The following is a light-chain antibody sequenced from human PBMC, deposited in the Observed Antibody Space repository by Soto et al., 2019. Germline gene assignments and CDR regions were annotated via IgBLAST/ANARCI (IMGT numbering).Light chain of an antibody. CDR2: AAS. CDR3: QQYGSFPRT. V-gene: IGKV1-16*01. CDR1: QDISNY. Sequence: DIQMTQSPISLSASVGDRVTITCRASQDISNYLVWFQQKPGKAPKSLIYAASSLVSGAPSRFSGSGSGTDFTLTISSLQPDDFATYYCQQYGSFPRTFGPGTKVDFK. J-gene: IGKJ3*01.